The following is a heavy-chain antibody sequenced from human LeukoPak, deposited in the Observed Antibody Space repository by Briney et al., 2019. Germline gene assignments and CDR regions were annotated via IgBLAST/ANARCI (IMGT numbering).Heavy chain of an antibody. CDR2: ISSSGSTI. D-gene: IGHD7-27*01. CDR3: ARDLGLYWYFDL. CDR1: GFTFSRYE. J-gene: IGHJ2*01. Sequence: GGSLRLSCAASGFTFSRYEMNWVRQAPGKGLEWVSYISSSGSTIYYADSVKGRFTISRDNAKNSLYLQMNSLRAEDTAVYYCARDLGLYWYFDLWGRGTLVTVSS. V-gene: IGHV3-48*03.